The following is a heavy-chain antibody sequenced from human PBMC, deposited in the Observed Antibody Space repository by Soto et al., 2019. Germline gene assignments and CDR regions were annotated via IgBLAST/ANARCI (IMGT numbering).Heavy chain of an antibody. Sequence: QITLKESGPPLVKPTQTLTLTCTFSGFSLSTSGVGVGWIRQPPGKALEWLALIYWDDDKRYSQSLKSRLTITKDTSKNQVVLTITNMDPVDTSTYYCEHSVYDYVWGTNWFDTWGQGTLVTVSS. V-gene: IGHV2-5*02. J-gene: IGHJ5*02. CDR2: IYWDDDK. CDR3: EHSVYDYVWGTNWFDT. CDR1: GFSLSTSGVG. D-gene: IGHD3-16*01.